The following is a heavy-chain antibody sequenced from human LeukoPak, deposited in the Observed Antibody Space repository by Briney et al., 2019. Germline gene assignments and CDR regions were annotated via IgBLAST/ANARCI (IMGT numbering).Heavy chain of an antibody. CDR2: VDYSGST. J-gene: IGHJ4*02. Sequence: PSETLSLTCTVSGASISSSSYYWGWVRGPPGKGLEWIGSVDYSGSTYYNPSLKSRVTISVDTSKNQFSLNLRSVTAADTAVYYCARLYYDSSGYYQICYFDYWGQGTLVTVSS. D-gene: IGHD3-22*01. V-gene: IGHV4-39*01. CDR3: ARLYYDSSGYYQICYFDY. CDR1: GASISSSSYY.